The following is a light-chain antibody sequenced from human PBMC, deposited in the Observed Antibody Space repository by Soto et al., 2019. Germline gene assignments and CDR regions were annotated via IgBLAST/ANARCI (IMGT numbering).Light chain of an antibody. Sequence: QSVLTQPPSVSAAPGQTVTISCSGSSSNIGNNYVSWYQQLPGTAPKLLIYDNNKRPSGIPDRFSGSKSGTSATLGITGLQTGDEADYYCGTWDSSLSAVVFGGGTKLTV. V-gene: IGLV1-51*01. CDR2: DNN. CDR1: SSNIGNNY. J-gene: IGLJ2*01. CDR3: GTWDSSLSAVV.